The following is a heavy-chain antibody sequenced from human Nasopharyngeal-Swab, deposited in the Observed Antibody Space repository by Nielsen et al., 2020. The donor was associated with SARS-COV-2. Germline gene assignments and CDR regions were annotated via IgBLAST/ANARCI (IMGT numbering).Heavy chain of an antibody. CDR3: ARGAYYDSRGAFDI. CDR2: ISSSSYI. V-gene: IGHV3-21*01. Sequence: GESLKISCAASGFTFSSYSMNWVRQAPGKGLEWVSSISSSSYIYYADSVKGRFTISRDNAKNSLYLQMNSLRAEDTAVYYCARGAYYDSRGAFDIWGQGTMVTVSS. CDR1: GFTFSSYS. D-gene: IGHD3-22*01. J-gene: IGHJ3*02.